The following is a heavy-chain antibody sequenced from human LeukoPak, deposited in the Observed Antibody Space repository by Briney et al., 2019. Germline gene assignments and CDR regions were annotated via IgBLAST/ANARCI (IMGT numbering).Heavy chain of an antibody. CDR3: ASIDSTYYDFWSGYYMPSGWFDP. V-gene: IGHV4-39*07. D-gene: IGHD3-3*01. CDR2: IYYSGST. J-gene: IGHJ5*02. CDR1: GGSISSSSYY. Sequence: SETLSLTCTVSGGSISSSSYYWGWIRQPPGKGLEWIGSIYYSGSTYYNPSLKSRVTISVDKSKNQFSLKLSSVTAADTAVYYCASIDSTYYDFWSGYYMPSGWFDPWGQGTLVTVSS.